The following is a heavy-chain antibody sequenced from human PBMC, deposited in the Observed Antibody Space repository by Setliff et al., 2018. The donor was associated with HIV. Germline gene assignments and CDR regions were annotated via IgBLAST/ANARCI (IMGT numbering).Heavy chain of an antibody. CDR3: AGGLVSQKVPFDP. CDR1: GGTFTNSA. J-gene: IGHJ5*02. CDR2: IVPILGIA. Sequence: GASVKVSCKASGGTFTNSAIGWVRQAPGQGLEWMGAIVPILGIANSAQKFQGRVTITTDESTNTAYMALSSMRSEDTAVYYCAGGLVSQKVPFDPWGQGTLVTVSS. D-gene: IGHD1-1*01. V-gene: IGHV1-69*10.